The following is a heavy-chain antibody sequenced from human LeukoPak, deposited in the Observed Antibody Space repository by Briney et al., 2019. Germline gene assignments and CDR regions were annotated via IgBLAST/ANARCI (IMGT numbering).Heavy chain of an antibody. D-gene: IGHD5-24*01. V-gene: IGHV4-61*05. CDR2: IYYSGST. CDR3: ARVDGYNNLDAFDI. Sequence: SETLSLTCTVSGGSISSSSYYWGWIRQPPGKGLEWIGYIYYSGSTNYNPSLKSRVTISVDTSKNQFSLKLSSVTAADTAVYYCARVDGYNNLDAFDIWGQRTMVTVSS. J-gene: IGHJ3*02. CDR1: GGSISSSSYY.